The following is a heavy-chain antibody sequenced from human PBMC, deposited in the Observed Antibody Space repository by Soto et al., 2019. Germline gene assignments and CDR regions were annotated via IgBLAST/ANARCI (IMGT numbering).Heavy chain of an antibody. J-gene: IGHJ4*02. CDR1: GYTFADFY. CDR2: MNPNTGGA. Sequence: QVQLVQSGAELKKPGASVRVSCKTSGYTFADFYIHWVRQAPGQGFEWMGWMNPNTGGAVYAQKFLGRVAMTRDTSISTAYMELSRLSSNDTAVYFCATSTYDDCWSGSFWGQGTLVTVSS. D-gene: IGHD3-3*01. V-gene: IGHV1-2*02. CDR3: ATSTYDDCWSGSF.